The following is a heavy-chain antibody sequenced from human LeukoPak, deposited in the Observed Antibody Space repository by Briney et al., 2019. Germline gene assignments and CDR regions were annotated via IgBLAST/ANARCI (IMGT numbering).Heavy chain of an antibody. CDR3: ARDFGDSSGYYVGGFDY. CDR2: INPSGGST. V-gene: IGHV1-46*01. J-gene: IGHJ4*02. CDR1: GYTFTSYY. D-gene: IGHD3-22*01. Sequence: ASVKVSCKASGYTFTSYYMHWVRQAPGQGLEWMGIINPSGGSTSYAQKFQGRVTMTRDTSTSTVYMELSSLRSEDTAVYYCARDFGDSSGYYVGGFDYWGQGTLVTVSS.